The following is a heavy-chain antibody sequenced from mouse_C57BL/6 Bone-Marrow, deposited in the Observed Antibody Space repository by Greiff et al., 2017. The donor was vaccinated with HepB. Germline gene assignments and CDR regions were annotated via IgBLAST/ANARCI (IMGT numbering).Heavy chain of an antibody. Sequence: VQLKQSGPELVKPGASVKISCKASGYAFSSSWMNWVKQRPGKGLEWIGRIYPGDGDTNYNGKFKGKATLTADKSSSTAYMQLSSLTSEDSAVYFCARNLAWFAYWGQGTLVTVSA. V-gene: IGHV1-82*01. CDR3: ARNLAWFAY. CDR1: GYAFSSSW. J-gene: IGHJ3*01. CDR2: IYPGDGDT.